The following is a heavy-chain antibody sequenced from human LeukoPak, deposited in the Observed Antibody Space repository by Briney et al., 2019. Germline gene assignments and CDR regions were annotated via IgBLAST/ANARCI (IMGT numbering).Heavy chain of an antibody. CDR3: ARLNEYDYVWGSYHIDY. J-gene: IGHJ4*02. CDR2: INTNTGNP. V-gene: IGHV7-4-1*02. D-gene: IGHD3-16*01. CDR1: GYTFSSYH. Sequence: ASVKVSCKASGYTFSSYHMNWVRQAPGQGLEWMGWINTNTGNPTYAQGFTGRFVFSLDTSVSTAYLQISSLKAEDTAVYYCARLNEYDYVWGSYHIDYWGQGTLVTVSS.